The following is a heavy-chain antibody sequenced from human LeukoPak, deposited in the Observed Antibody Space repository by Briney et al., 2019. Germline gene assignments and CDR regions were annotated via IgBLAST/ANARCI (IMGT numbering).Heavy chain of an antibody. CDR2: ISSSSSYI. D-gene: IGHD3-22*01. J-gene: IGHJ4*02. Sequence: GGSLRLSCAASGFTFSSYSMNWVRQAPGKWLEWVSSISSSSSYIYYADSVKGRFTISRDNAKNSLYLQMNSLRAEDTAVYYCAMGITTHFDYWGQGTLVSVSS. CDR1: GFTFSSYS. CDR3: AMGITTHFDY. V-gene: IGHV3-21*01.